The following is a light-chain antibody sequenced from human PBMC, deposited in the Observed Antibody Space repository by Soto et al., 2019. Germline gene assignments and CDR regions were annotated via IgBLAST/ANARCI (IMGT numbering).Light chain of an antibody. J-gene: IGLJ3*02. CDR2: TTN. CDR3: LLYYGGSQLM. Sequence: QAVVTQEPSLTVSPGGTVTLTCASSTGAVTSGHYASWFQQKPGQAPRTLIYTTNSRHSWTPARFSGSLFGGKAALTLSAVQPEDEAEYYCLLYYGGSQLMFGGGIKLTVL. CDR1: TGAVTSGHY. V-gene: IGLV7-43*01.